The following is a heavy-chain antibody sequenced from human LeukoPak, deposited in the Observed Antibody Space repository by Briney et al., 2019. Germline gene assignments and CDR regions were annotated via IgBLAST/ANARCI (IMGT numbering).Heavy chain of an antibody. CDR2: ISYDGSNK. CDR1: GFTFSSYG. J-gene: IGHJ4*02. D-gene: IGHD3-22*01. Sequence: GRSLRLSCAASGFTFSSYGMHWVRQAPGKGLEWVAVISYDGSNKYYADSVKGRFTVSRDNSKNTLYLQMNSLRTEDTAVYYCAKDRRFLSNYYDSGAYLDYWGQGTLVTVSS. CDR3: AKDRRFLSNYYDSGAYLDY. V-gene: IGHV3-30*18.